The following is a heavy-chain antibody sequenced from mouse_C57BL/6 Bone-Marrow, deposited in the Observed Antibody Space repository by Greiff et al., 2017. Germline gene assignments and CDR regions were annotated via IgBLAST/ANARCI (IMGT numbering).Heavy chain of an antibody. D-gene: IGHD4-1*01. CDR3: ASPGKDY. CDR1: GYTFTSYW. Sequence: QVQLQQPGAELVKPGASVKLSCKASGYTFTSYWMQWVKQRPGQGLEWIGEIDPSDSYTNYTQKFKGKATLAVDTSSSTAYMQLSSLTSEDSAVYYCASPGKDYWGQGTTLTVSS. CDR2: IDPSDSYT. V-gene: IGHV1-50*01. J-gene: IGHJ2*01.